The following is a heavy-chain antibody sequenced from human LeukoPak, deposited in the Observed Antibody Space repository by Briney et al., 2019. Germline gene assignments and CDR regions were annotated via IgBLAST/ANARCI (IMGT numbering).Heavy chain of an antibody. D-gene: IGHD1-26*01. Sequence: GGSLRLPCAASGFTFSSYWMSWVRQAPGKGLEWVANIKQDGSEKYYVDSVKGRFTISRDNAKNSLYLQMNSLRAEDTAVYYCARGGGYQWELLFDYWGQGTLVTVSS. CDR2: IKQDGSEK. J-gene: IGHJ4*02. CDR3: ARGGGYQWELLFDY. V-gene: IGHV3-7*01. CDR1: GFTFSSYW.